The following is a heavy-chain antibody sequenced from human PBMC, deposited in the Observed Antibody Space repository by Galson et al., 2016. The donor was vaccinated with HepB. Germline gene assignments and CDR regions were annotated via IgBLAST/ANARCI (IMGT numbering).Heavy chain of an antibody. CDR2: IYPSDSDT. CDR3: ARQFESGRYGFGGS. J-gene: IGHJ4*02. CDR1: GYTFTSYW. D-gene: IGHD6-19*01. Sequence: QSGAEVKNPGESLKISCKVSGYTFTSYWIGWLRQMPGKGLEWMGIIYPSDSDTKYSPSFQGQVTIPVARSISPAFLQWASLKASDTAIYYCARQFESGRYGFGGSWGQGTLVTVSS. V-gene: IGHV5-51*01.